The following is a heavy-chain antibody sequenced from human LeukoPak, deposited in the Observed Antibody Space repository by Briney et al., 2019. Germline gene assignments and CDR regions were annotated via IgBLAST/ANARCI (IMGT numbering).Heavy chain of an antibody. D-gene: IGHD2-15*01. CDR1: GGSFSGYY. CDR2: INHSGST. J-gene: IGHJ4*02. V-gene: IGHV4-34*01. CDR3: ARGRLIVVVVAVYERGHYFDY. Sequence: SETLSLTCAVYGGSFSGYYWSWIRQPPGKGLEWIGEINHSGSTNYNPSLKSRVTISVDTSKNQFSLKLSSVTAADTAVYYCARGRLIVVVVAVYERGHYFDYWGQGTLVTVSS.